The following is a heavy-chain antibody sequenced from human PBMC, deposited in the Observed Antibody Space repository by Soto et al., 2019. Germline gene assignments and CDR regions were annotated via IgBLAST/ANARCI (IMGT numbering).Heavy chain of an antibody. D-gene: IGHD6-19*01. Sequence: GGSLRLSCAASGFTFSSYAMSWVRQAPGKGLEWVSAISGSGGSTYYADSVKGRFTISRDNSKNTLYLQMNSLRAEDTAVYYCAKDVVIAVAGILDYWGQGTLVTVSS. CDR3: AKDVVIAVAGILDY. J-gene: IGHJ4*02. CDR1: GFTFSSYA. V-gene: IGHV3-23*01. CDR2: ISGSGGST.